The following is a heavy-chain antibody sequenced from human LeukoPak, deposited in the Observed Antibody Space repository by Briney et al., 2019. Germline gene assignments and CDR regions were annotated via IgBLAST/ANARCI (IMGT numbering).Heavy chain of an antibody. V-gene: IGHV3-48*03. CDR1: GFTFSIYE. CDR3: AKDGGVVAAGYYFDY. Sequence: GGSLRLSCAASGFTFSIYEMNWVRQAPGKGLEWISYISSSGSTIYYADSVKGRFTISRDNAKNSLYLQMNSLRAEDTAVYYCAKDGGVVAAGYYFDYWGQGTLVTVSS. D-gene: IGHD2-15*01. J-gene: IGHJ4*02. CDR2: ISSSGSTI.